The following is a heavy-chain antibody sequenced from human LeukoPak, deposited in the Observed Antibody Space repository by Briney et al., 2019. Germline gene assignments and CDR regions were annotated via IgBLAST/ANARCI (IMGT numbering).Heavy chain of an antibody. J-gene: IGHJ4*02. V-gene: IGHV3-64D*09. D-gene: IGHD2-21*01. CDR2: ITSDGGNT. CDR3: VKCGDANCVDELVFDS. CDR1: GFTFSNYA. Sequence: GGSLRLSCSASGFTFSNYAMDWVRQAPGKGLEYVSLITSDGGNTDYSKSVKGRFIISRDNSKNTLYLQMSSLKPEDTAVYYCVKCGDANCVDELVFDSWGQGTLVTVSS.